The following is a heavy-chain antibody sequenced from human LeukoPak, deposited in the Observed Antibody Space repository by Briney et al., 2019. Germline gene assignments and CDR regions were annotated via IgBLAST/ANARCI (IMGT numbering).Heavy chain of an antibody. CDR2: ISGSGSNT. Sequence: GGSLRLSCAASGFTFSSYAMSWVRQAPGKGLEWVSDISGSGSNTYYADSVRGRFTISRDNSKNTLYLQMNSLRVEDTAVYYCAKKYSTGLDPWGQGTLVTVSS. CDR1: GFTFSSYA. V-gene: IGHV3-23*01. CDR3: AKKYSTGLDP. J-gene: IGHJ5*02. D-gene: IGHD1-26*01.